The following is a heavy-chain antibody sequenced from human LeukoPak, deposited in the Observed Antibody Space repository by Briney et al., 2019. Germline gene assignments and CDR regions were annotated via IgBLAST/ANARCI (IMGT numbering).Heavy chain of an antibody. J-gene: IGHJ4*02. V-gene: IGHV3-30*02. D-gene: IGHD2-2*01. CDR3: AKKGFCNSGSCYGVFDY. Sequence: GGSLRLSCAASGFTFSHYGMHWVRQAPGKGLEWVAFILYDGSNKYYADSVKSRFTISRDNSKNTLYLQMNSLRAEDTAVYYCAKKGFCNSGSCYGVFDYWGQGTLVTVSS. CDR2: ILYDGSNK. CDR1: GFTFSHYG.